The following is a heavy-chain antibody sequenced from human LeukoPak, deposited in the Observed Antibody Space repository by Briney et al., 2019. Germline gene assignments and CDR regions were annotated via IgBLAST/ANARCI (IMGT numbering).Heavy chain of an antibody. J-gene: IGHJ6*03. V-gene: IGHV3-7*01. CDR3: AREGLLSYYYYYMDV. D-gene: IGHD3-3*01. CDR2: IKQDGSEK. CDR1: GFTFSSYW. Sequence: PGGSLRLSCAASGFTFSSYWMSWVRQAPGKGLEWVANIKQDGSEKYYVDSVKGRFTISRDNAKNSLYLQMNSLRAEDTAVYYCAREGLLSYYYYYMDVWGKGTTVTVSS.